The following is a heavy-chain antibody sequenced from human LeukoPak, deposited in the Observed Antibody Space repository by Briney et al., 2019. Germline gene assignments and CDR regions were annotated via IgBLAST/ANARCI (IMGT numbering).Heavy chain of an antibody. CDR2: INPNSGGT. Sequence: ASVKVSCKASGYTFTGYYTHWVRQAPGQGLEWMGWINPNSGGTNYAQKFQGRVTMTRDTSISTAYMELSKLRSDDTAVYYCARDKEAANAYYYYYMDVWGKGTTVTVSS. D-gene: IGHD2-15*01. V-gene: IGHV1-2*02. CDR1: GYTFTGYY. CDR3: ARDKEAANAYYYYYMDV. J-gene: IGHJ6*03.